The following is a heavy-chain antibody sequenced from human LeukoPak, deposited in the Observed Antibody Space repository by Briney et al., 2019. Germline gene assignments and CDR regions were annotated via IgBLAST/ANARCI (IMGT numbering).Heavy chain of an antibody. D-gene: IGHD5-18*01. V-gene: IGHV4-30-2*01. CDR2: IYHSGST. CDR1: GGSISSGGYS. CDR3: ARGGGYSYQTYFFDY. Sequence: SQTLSLTCAVSGGSISSGGYSWSWIRQPPGKGLEWIGYIYHSGSTYYNPSLKSRVTISVDRSKNQFSLKLSSVTSADTAVYYCARGGGYSYQTYFFDYWGQGTLVTVFS. J-gene: IGHJ4*02.